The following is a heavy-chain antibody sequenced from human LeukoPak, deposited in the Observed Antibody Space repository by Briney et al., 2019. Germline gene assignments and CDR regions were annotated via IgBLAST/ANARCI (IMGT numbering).Heavy chain of an antibody. CDR1: GFTFSSYG. CDR2: ISYDGSNK. J-gene: IGHJ4*02. Sequence: SCAASGFTFSSYGMHWVRQAPGKGLEWVAVISYDGSNKYYADSVKGRFTISRDNSKNTLYLQMNSLRAEDTAVYYCAKDGTGTTLLYFDYWGQGTLVTVSS. V-gene: IGHV3-30*18. CDR3: AKDGTGTTLLYFDY. D-gene: IGHD1-7*01.